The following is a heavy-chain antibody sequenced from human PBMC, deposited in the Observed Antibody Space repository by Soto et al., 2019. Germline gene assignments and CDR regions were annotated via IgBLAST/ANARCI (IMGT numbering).Heavy chain of an antibody. CDR3: ARSSIEPRVFMYPFDS. J-gene: IGHJ4*02. CDR1: GDSITSSSHY. D-gene: IGHD6-6*01. CDR2: IYYDGNT. Sequence: SETLSLTCTVSGDSITSSSHYWGWIRQPPGKGLECIANIYYDGNTYYKPSLKRRDAISLDTSKKQFSLRLNSVTAADMAVYYCARSSIEPRVFMYPFDSWGQGTLVTVS. V-gene: IGHV4-39*01.